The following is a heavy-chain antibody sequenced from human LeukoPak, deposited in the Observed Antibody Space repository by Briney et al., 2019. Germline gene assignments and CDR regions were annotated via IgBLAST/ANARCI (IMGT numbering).Heavy chain of an antibody. Sequence: GGSLRLSCAASGFTFSSYWMSWVRQAPGRGLEWVANIHPEGNEKYHVESVKGRLTISRDNPKSSLFLQMNGLRVEDTAVYYCARGDAFSGDHWGQGTLVTVSS. J-gene: IGHJ4*02. CDR1: GFTFSSYW. V-gene: IGHV3-7*04. CDR3: ARGDAFSGDH. CDR2: IHPEGNEK.